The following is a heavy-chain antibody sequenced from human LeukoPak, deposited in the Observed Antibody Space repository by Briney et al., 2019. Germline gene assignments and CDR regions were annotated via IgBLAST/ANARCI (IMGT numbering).Heavy chain of an antibody. CDR2: IYSGGST. CDR3: ARDLAVYGSGTH. J-gene: IGHJ4*02. V-gene: IGHV3-53*01. Sequence: GGSLRLSCAASGFTVSSNYMSWVRQAPGKGLEWVSVIYSGGSTYYADSVKGRFTISRDNSKNTLYLQMNSLRAEDTAVYYCARDLAVYGSGTHWGQGTLVTVSS. D-gene: IGHD3-10*01. CDR1: GFTVSSNY.